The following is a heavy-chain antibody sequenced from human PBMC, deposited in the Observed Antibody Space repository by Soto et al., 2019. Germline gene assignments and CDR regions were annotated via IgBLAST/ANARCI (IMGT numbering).Heavy chain of an antibody. CDR1: GYTFTSYY. CDR2: INPSGGST. Sequence: GASVKVSCKASGYTFTSYYMHWVRQAPGQGLEWMGIINPSGGSTSYAQKFQGRVTMTRDTSTSTVYMELSSLRSEDTAVYYCARALPYYDFWSGYYIVGDYYYYGMDVWGQGTTVTVSS. CDR3: ARALPYYDFWSGYYIVGDYYYYGMDV. V-gene: IGHV1-46*01. D-gene: IGHD3-3*01. J-gene: IGHJ6*02.